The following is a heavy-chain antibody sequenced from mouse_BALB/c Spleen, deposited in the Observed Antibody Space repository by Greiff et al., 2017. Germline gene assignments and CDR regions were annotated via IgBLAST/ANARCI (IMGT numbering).Heavy chain of an antibody. CDR2: INPSTGYT. D-gene: IGHD2-2*01. Sequence: VQRVESGAELAKPGASVKMSCKASGYTFTSYWMHWVKQRPGQGLEWIGYINPSTGYTEYNQKFKDKATLTADKSSSTAYMQLSSLTSEDSAVYYCARGHYGYDRGFAYWGQGTLVTVSA. CDR1: GYTFTSYW. V-gene: IGHV1-7*01. J-gene: IGHJ3*01. CDR3: ARGHYGYDRGFAY.